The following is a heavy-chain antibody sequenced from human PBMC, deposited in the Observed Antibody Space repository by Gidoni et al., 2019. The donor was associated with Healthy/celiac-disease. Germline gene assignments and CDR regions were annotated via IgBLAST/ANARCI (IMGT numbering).Heavy chain of an antibody. D-gene: IGHD3-22*01. CDR2: IYYSGST. V-gene: IGHV4-31*03. J-gene: IGHJ5*02. Sequence: QVQLQESGPGLVKPSQTLSLTCTVSGGSISSGGYYWSWIRQHPGKGLEWIGYIYYSGSTYYNPSLNSRVTISVDTSKNQFSLKLSSVTAADTAVYYCARESAYYYDSSGYYQTRWLDPWGQGTLVTVSS. CDR1: GGSISSGGYY. CDR3: ARESAYYYDSSGYYQTRWLDP.